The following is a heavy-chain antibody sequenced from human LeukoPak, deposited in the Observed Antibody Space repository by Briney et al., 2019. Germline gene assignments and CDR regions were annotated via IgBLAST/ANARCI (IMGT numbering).Heavy chain of an antibody. Sequence: ASVKVSCKASGYTFTGYYMHWVRQAPGQGLEWMGWINPNSGGTNYAQKFQGRVTMTRDTSISTAYMELSRLRSDDTAVYYCARDHEVIQLWLNYWSQGTLVTVSS. J-gene: IGHJ4*02. CDR3: ARDHEVIQLWLNY. V-gene: IGHV1-2*02. CDR1: GYTFTGYY. CDR2: INPNSGGT. D-gene: IGHD5-18*01.